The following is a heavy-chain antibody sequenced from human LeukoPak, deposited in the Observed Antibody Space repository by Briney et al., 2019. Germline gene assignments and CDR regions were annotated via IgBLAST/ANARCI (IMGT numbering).Heavy chain of an antibody. V-gene: IGHV3-23*01. D-gene: IGHD4-23*01. Sequence: GGSLRLSCAASEFTFSNYAMSWVRQAPGKGLEWVSSIGAGGDTTYYADSVKGRFTISRDKSKNTLYLQMNSLRAEDTAVYYCATDMVTGTPFDYWGQGTLVTVSS. J-gene: IGHJ4*02. CDR3: ATDMVTGTPFDY. CDR1: EFTFSNYA. CDR2: IGAGGDTT.